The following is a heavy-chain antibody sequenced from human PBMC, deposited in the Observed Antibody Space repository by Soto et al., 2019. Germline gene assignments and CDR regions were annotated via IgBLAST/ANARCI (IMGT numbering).Heavy chain of an antibody. D-gene: IGHD3-22*01. Sequence: VASVKVSCKASGYTFTSYAMHWVRQAPGQRLEWMGWINAGNGNTKYSQKFQGRVTITRDTSASTAYMELSSLRSEDTAVYYCARASYYYDSSGYYGRPWFDPWGQGTLVTVSS. CDR2: INAGNGNT. V-gene: IGHV1-3*01. CDR1: GYTFTSYA. J-gene: IGHJ5*02. CDR3: ARASYYYDSSGYYGRPWFDP.